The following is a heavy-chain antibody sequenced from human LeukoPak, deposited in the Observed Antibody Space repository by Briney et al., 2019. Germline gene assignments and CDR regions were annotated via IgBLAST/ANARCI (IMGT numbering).Heavy chain of an antibody. D-gene: IGHD1-26*01. J-gene: IGHJ6*02. Sequence: GGSLRLSCAASGFTFSSYAMSWVRQAPGKGLEWVSAISGSGGSTYYADSVKGRFTISRDNSKNTLYLQMNSLRAEDTAVYYCARDQGGIVGATNYYYGMDVWGQGTTVTVSS. CDR1: GFTFSSYA. CDR2: ISGSGGST. V-gene: IGHV3-23*01. CDR3: ARDQGGIVGATNYYYGMDV.